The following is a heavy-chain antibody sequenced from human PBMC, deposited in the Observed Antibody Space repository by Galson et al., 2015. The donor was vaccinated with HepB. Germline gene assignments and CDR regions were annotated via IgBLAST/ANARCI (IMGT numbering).Heavy chain of an antibody. CDR3: ARDGPMRSAFDI. Sequence: SLRLSCAASGFTFSSHWMSWVRQAPGKGLEWVANIKQDGSEKYYVDSVKGRFTISRDNAKNSLYLQMNSLRAEDTAVYYCARDGPMRSAFDIWGQGTMVTVSS. J-gene: IGHJ3*02. V-gene: IGHV3-7*03. CDR2: IKQDGSEK. CDR1: GFTFSSHW.